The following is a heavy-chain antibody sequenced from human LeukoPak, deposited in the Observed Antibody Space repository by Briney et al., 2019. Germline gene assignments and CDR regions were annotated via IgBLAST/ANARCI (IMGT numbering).Heavy chain of an antibody. D-gene: IGHD2-2*01. J-gene: IGHJ4*02. V-gene: IGHV4-59*01. CDR1: GGSISSYY. CDR3: ARGIYCSSTTCYYNFDY. Sequence: SETLSLTCTASGGSISSYYWSWIRQPPGKGLEWIGYIYYSGSTNYNPSLKSRVTISVDTSKNQFSLKLSSVTAADTAVYFCARGIYCSSTTCYYNFDYWGQGTLVTVSS. CDR2: IYYSGST.